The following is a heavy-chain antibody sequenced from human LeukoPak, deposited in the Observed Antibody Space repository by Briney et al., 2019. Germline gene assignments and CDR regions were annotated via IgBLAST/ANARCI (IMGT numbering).Heavy chain of an antibody. Sequence: SQTLSLTCAVSGGSISIGGYSWSWIRQPPGKGLEWIGYIYHSGSTYYNPSLKSRVTISVDRSKNQFSLKLSSVTAADTAVYYCASLALRLGELSFDYWGQGTLVTVSS. CDR3: ASLALRLGELSFDY. V-gene: IGHV4-30-2*01. D-gene: IGHD3-16*02. CDR1: GGSISIGGYS. CDR2: IYHSGST. J-gene: IGHJ4*02.